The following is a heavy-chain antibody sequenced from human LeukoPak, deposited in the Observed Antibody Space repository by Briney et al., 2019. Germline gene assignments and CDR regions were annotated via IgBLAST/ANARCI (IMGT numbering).Heavy chain of an antibody. V-gene: IGHV1-2*02. D-gene: IGHD3-3*01. Sequence: ASVKVSCKASGYTFTGYYMHWVRQAPGQGLEWMGWINPNSGGTNYAQEFQGRVTMTRDTSISTAYMELSRLRSDDTAVYYCARDLKGYDFWSGHDYWGQGTLVTASS. J-gene: IGHJ4*02. CDR1: GYTFTGYY. CDR3: ARDLKGYDFWSGHDY. CDR2: INPNSGGT.